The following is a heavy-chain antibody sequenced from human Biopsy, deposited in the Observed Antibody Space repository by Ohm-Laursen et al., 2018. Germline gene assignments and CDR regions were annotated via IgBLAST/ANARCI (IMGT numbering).Heavy chain of an antibody. J-gene: IGHJ5*02. CDR2: IFYRGST. V-gene: IGHV4-39*01. CDR3: ARDYDTSGYYYVS. CDR1: GRPISNNNYY. D-gene: IGHD3-22*01. Sequence: PSQTLSLTWAVSGRPISNNNYYWGWIRQPPGKGLEWIGSIFYRGSTHYKPSLKSRVNISVDTSKNQFSLKLTSVTAADTAVYYCARDYDTSGYYYVSWGQGTLVTVSS.